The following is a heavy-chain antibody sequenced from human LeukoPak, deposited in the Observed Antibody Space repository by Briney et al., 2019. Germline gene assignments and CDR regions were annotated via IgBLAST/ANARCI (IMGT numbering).Heavy chain of an antibody. CDR1: GFTFSSYA. V-gene: IGHV3-23*01. CDR3: AKEEYSGYDLKSFDY. Sequence: PGGSLRLSCAASGFTFSSYAMSWVRQAPGKGLEWVSAISGSGGSTYYADSVKGRFTISRDNSKNTLYLQMNSLRAEDTAAYYCAKEEYSGYDLKSFDYWGQGTLVTVSS. CDR2: ISGSGGST. J-gene: IGHJ4*02. D-gene: IGHD5-12*01.